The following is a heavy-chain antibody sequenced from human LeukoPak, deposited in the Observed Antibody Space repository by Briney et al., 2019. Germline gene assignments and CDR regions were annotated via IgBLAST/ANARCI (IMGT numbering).Heavy chain of an antibody. V-gene: IGHV3-23*01. D-gene: IGHD3-10*01. CDR3: AKDLEPLYYYGSGSYLYYMDV. CDR2: ISGSGGST. CDR1: RFTFSSYA. J-gene: IGHJ6*03. Sequence: GSLRLSCAASRFTFSSYAMSWVRQAPGKGLEWVSAISGSGGSTYYADSVKGRFTISRDNSKNTLYLQMNSLRAEDTAVYYCAKDLEPLYYYGSGSYLYYMDVWGKGTTVTVSS.